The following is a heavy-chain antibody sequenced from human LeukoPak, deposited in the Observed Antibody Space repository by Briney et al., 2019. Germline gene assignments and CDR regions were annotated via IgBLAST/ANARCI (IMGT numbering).Heavy chain of an antibody. CDR2: ISAYNGNT. Sequence: ASVKVSCKASGYTFTSYAFRWVRQAPGQGLEWMGWISAYNGNTNYAQKLQGRVTMTTDTSTSTAYMELRSLRSDDTAVYYCAREGAYCSSTSCHIQNWYDPWGQGTLVTVSS. J-gene: IGHJ5*02. D-gene: IGHD2-2*01. CDR1: GYTFTSYA. CDR3: AREGAYCSSTSCHIQNWYDP. V-gene: IGHV1-18*01.